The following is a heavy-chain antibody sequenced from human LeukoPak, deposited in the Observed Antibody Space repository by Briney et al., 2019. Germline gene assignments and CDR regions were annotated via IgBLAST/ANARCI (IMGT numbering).Heavy chain of an antibody. CDR1: GGSFSGYD. Sequence: PSETLSLTCAVYGGSFSGYDWSWIRRPPGKGLEWIGEINHSGSTYYNPSLKSRVTISVDTSKNQFSLKLSSVTAADTAVYYCARQSYSGSYWPIDYWGQGTLVTVSS. J-gene: IGHJ4*02. V-gene: IGHV4-34*01. D-gene: IGHD1-26*01. CDR2: INHSGST. CDR3: ARQSYSGSYWPIDY.